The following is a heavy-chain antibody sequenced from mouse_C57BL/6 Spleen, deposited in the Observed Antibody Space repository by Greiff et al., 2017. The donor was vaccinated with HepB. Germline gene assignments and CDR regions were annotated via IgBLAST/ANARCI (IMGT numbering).Heavy chain of an antibody. J-gene: IGHJ1*03. D-gene: IGHD1-1*01. CDR1: GYTFPSYW. CDR3: AWDYGSSYWYFDV. Sequence: LQQPGAELVRPGSSVKLSCKASGYTFPSYWMHWVKQRPIQGLEWIGNIDPSDSETHYNQKFKDKATLTVDKSSSTAYMPLSSLTSEDSAVYYCAWDYGSSYWYFDVWGTGTTVTVSS. V-gene: IGHV1-52*01. CDR2: IDPSDSET.